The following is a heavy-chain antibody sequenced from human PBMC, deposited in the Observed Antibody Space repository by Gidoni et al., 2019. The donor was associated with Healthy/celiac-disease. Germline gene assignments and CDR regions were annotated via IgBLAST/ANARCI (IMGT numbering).Heavy chain of an antibody. CDR2: ISGSGGST. CDR1: GFTFSSYA. V-gene: IGHV3-23*01. J-gene: IGHJ3*02. CDR3: AKWADYGDYGAHDAFDI. D-gene: IGHD4-17*01. Sequence: EVQLLESGGGLVQPGGSLRLSCAAAGFTFSSYAMSWVRQAPGKGLEWVSAISGSGGSTYYADSVKGRFTISRDNSKNTLYLQMNSLRAEDTAVYYCAKWADYGDYGAHDAFDIWGQGTMVTVSS.